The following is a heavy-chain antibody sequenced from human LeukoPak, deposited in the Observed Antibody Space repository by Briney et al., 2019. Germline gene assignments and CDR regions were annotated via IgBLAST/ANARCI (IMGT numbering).Heavy chain of an antibody. J-gene: IGHJ5*02. CDR1: GGSITATGTYY. CDR3: ARETVAGSRFDP. Sequence: SGPTLVNPSQTLSLTCTVSGGSITATGTYYWSWIRQPAGKGLEWIGRIYTRGSTYYNPSFKSRVTISVDTSKTRFSLNLSSVTAADTAVYYCARETVAGSRFDPWGQGTLVTVSS. D-gene: IGHD2-15*01. CDR2: IYTRGST. V-gene: IGHV4-61*02.